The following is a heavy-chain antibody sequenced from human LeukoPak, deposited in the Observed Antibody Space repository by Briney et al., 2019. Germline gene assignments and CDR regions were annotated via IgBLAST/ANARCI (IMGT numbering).Heavy chain of an antibody. V-gene: IGHV3-21*01. Sequence: PGGSLRLSCAASGFTFSSYSMNWVRQAPGKGLEWVSSISSSSSYIYYADSVKGRFTISRDNAKNSLYLQMNSLRAEDTAVYYRARAISVVVTAINYWGQGTLVTVSS. J-gene: IGHJ4*02. CDR3: ARAISVVVTAINY. CDR2: ISSSSSYI. CDR1: GFTFSSYS. D-gene: IGHD2-21*02.